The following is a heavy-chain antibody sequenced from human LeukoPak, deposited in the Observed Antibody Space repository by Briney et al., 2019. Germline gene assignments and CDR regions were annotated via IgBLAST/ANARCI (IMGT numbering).Heavy chain of an antibody. V-gene: IGHV4-59*08. CDR3: ARHYGRGPSITIFRKRGAFDI. J-gene: IGHJ3*02. CDR1: GGSISSYY. D-gene: IGHD3-9*01. CDR2: IYYSGST. Sequence: PSETLSLTCTVSGGSISSYYWSWIRQPPGKGLEWIGYIYYSGSTNYNPSLKSRVTISVDTSKNQFSLKPSSVTAADTAVYYCARHYGRGPSITIFRKRGAFDIWGQGTMVTVSS.